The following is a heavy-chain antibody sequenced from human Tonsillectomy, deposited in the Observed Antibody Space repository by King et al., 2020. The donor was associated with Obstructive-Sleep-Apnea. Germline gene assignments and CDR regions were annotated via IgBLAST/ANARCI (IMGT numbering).Heavy chain of an antibody. D-gene: IGHD3-3*02. V-gene: IGHV3-30*04. Sequence: VQLVESGGGGVQPGRSLRLSCAASEFTFSDYTMHWVRQAPGKWREGVAVISYDGNTEYYADSVKGRLTISRDNSKNTLYLQINTLRAEDTALYYCAREIRSRNSYWGQGTLVTVSS. CDR3: AREIRSRNSY. CDR1: EFTFSDYT. CDR2: ISYDGNTE. J-gene: IGHJ4*02.